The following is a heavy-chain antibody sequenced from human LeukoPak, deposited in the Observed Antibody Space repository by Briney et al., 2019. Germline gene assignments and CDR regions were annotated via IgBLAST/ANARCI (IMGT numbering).Heavy chain of an antibody. CDR2: IYYSGST. CDR1: GGTISSYF. Sequence: PSETLSLTCTVSGGTISSYFWTWIRQPPGKGLEWMGYIYYSGSTNYNPSLKSRVTISVDTSKNQFSLKLSSVTAADTAVYYCATFHSGYDYYFDYWGQGTLVTVSS. D-gene: IGHD5-12*01. J-gene: IGHJ4*02. V-gene: IGHV4-59*08. CDR3: ATFHSGYDYYFDY.